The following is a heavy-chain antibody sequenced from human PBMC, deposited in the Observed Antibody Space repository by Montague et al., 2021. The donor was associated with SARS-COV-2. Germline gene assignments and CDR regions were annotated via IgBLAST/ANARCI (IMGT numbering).Heavy chain of an antibody. V-gene: IGHV4-30-2*05. CDR2: ISHSGGP. CDR1: GGSVSSGDFF. CDR3: ARLTVIVDTSGGTLHWFDP. J-gene: IGHJ5*02. Sequence: TLSLACAVSGGSVSSGDFFWTWVRQPPGRGPEWIGSISHSGGPKYSPSLKSRIALSLDTSANHFSLSLNSVTAADSATYYCARLTVIVDTSGGTLHWFDPWGQGALGTVSS. D-gene: IGHD2-21*02.